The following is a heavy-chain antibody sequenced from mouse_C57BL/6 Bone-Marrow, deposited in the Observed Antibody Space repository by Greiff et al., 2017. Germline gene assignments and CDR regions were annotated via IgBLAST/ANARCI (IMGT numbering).Heavy chain of an antibody. Sequence: VQLQQPGAELVKPGASVKLSCKASGYTFTSYWMHWVKQRPGRGLEWIGRIDPNSGGTKYNAKFKSKATMTVDKPSSTAYMQLSILTSEDSAVDDCARAGGMIKAYFDVWGTGTTVTVSS. CDR1: GYTFTSYW. CDR3: ARAGGMIKAYFDV. D-gene: IGHD2-4*01. J-gene: IGHJ1*03. V-gene: IGHV1-72*01. CDR2: IDPNSGGT.